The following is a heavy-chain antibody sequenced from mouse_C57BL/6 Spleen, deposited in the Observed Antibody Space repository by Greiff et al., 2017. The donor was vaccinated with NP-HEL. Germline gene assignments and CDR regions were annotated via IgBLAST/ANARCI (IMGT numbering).Heavy chain of an antibody. Sequence: QVQLQQPGAELVMPGASVKLSCKASGYTFTSYWMHWVKQRPGQGLEWIGEIDPSDSYTNYNQKFKGKSTLTVDKSSSTAYMQLSSLTSDDSAVYYCARQYYGSSPLRYAMDYWGQGTSVTVSS. V-gene: IGHV1-69*01. CDR1: GYTFTSYW. CDR3: ARQYYGSSPLRYAMDY. D-gene: IGHD1-1*01. J-gene: IGHJ4*01. CDR2: IDPSDSYT.